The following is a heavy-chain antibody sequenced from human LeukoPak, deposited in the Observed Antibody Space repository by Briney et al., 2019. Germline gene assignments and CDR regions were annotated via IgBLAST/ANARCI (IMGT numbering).Heavy chain of an antibody. Sequence: GGSLRLSCAASGFTFSSYAMSWVRQAPGKGLEWVSTIGGSGDTTFYADSVRGRFTISRDNSNNTLYLQMSSLRAEDTAVYYCAKERSSIPAAANYWGQGTLVTVS. J-gene: IGHJ4*02. CDR1: GFTFSSYA. D-gene: IGHD6-13*01. V-gene: IGHV3-23*01. CDR2: IGGSGDTT. CDR3: AKERSSIPAAANY.